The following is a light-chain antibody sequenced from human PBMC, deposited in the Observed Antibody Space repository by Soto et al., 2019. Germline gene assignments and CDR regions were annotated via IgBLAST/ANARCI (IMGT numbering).Light chain of an antibody. Sequence: ENVMSEDLDGHPVFIAKRATINFKSDRSGFSSSKNRNHVAWYQQRPGQSPRLLIYGACSRTTGVPDRFSGRGSATDFTLTISRLEAEDVVVYCCQHYRCPPYTFGHGTKVDIK. CDR1: RSGFSSSKNRNH. CDR2: GAC. V-gene: IGKV4-1*01. CDR3: QHYRCPPYT. J-gene: IGKJ3*01.